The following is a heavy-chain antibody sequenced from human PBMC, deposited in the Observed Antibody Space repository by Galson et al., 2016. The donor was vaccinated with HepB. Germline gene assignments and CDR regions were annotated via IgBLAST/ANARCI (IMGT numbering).Heavy chain of an antibody. Sequence: SLRLSCAVSGFTFSNYAMHWVRQAPGKELEWVAVTDGTNKYYADSVKGRFTISRDDSKSTLYLQMDRLRAEDTAVYYCATNPIVGVPDYFDYWGQGTLVTVSS. CDR3: ATNPIVGVPDYFDY. J-gene: IGHJ4*02. CDR1: GFTFSNYA. D-gene: IGHD1-26*01. CDR2: TDGTNK. V-gene: IGHV3-30-3*01.